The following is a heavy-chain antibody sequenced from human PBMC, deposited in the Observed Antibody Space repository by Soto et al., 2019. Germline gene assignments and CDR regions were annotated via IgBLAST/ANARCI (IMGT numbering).Heavy chain of an antibody. CDR2: IYYSGST. D-gene: IGHD3-16*02. CDR1: GGSISSGGHH. CDR3: ARGVIH. J-gene: IGHJ1*01. Sequence: SETLSLTCTVSGGSISSGGHHWSWIRQHPGKGLEWIGYIYYSGSTSYNPSLKSRLTISVDTSKNQFSLKLSSVTAADTAVYYCARGVIHWGQGTLVTVSS. V-gene: IGHV4-31*03.